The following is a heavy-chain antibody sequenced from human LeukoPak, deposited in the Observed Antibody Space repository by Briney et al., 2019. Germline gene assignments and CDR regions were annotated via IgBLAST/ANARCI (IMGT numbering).Heavy chain of an antibody. J-gene: IGHJ4*02. CDR2: ISGSGGST. Sequence: GGSLRRSCAASGFTFSSYAMSWVRQAPGKGLEWVSDISGSGGSTYYADSVKGRFTISRDNSKNTLYLQMNSLRAEDTAVYYCAKDGVDYDILTGHYFDYWGQGTLVTVSS. CDR1: GFTFSSYA. CDR3: AKDGVDYDILTGHYFDY. V-gene: IGHV3-23*01. D-gene: IGHD3-9*01.